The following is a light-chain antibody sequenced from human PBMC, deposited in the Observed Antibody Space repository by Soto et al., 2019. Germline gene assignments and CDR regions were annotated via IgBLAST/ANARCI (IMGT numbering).Light chain of an antibody. J-gene: IGKJ1*01. Sequence: EVVMTQSPVDLSVSPGERATLSCRASQSFSTHLAWYQQKPGQAPRLLIYGAYTRATGIPARFSGSGSGTDFTLTISSLQSEDFAVYYCQDYNYWPPKTFGQGTKVDIK. CDR3: QDYNYWPPKT. CDR2: GAY. CDR1: QSFSTH. V-gene: IGKV3-15*01.